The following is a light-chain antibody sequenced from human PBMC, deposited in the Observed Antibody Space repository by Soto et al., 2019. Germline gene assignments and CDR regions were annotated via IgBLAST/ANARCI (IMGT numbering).Light chain of an antibody. CDR2: AAS. CDR3: QPRILLTR. Sequence: IVVTQSLSALSLPPGERATLPFRASHSISYYLACHQQQPGPPPRLLIYAASNRATGLPASFSGSGCGTDFSLTICWLEPDDIPVYYCQPRILLTRFGQVARLAIK. J-gene: IGKJ5*01. CDR1: HSISYY. V-gene: IGKV3-11*01.